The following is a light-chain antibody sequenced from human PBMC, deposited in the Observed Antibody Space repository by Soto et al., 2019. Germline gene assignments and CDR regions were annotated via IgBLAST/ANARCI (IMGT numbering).Light chain of an antibody. CDR2: AAS. Sequence: IRLTKSPSSLSASVGDRVTITCRASQGISSYLTWYQQKPGKAPKLLIYAASTLQSGVPPRFSGSGSGTDFTLTISSLQPEDFATYFCQQTYSAPPTFGQGTKVDI. J-gene: IGKJ1*01. CDR1: QGISSY. CDR3: QQTYSAPPT. V-gene: IGKV1-39*01.